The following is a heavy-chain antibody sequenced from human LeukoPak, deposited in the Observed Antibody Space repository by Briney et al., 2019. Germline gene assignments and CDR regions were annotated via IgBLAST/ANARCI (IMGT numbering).Heavy chain of an antibody. CDR1: GFSLSSYG. V-gene: IGHV3-30*03. CDR2: ISYDGRNK. D-gene: IGHD6-19*01. Sequence: GGSLRLSCAASGFSLSSYGMHWVRQGPGKGLEWEAFISYDGRNKYYGDSVKGRFTISRDNSKNTLYLQMNNLTLEDTAVYYCARDRSGWYKDAFDIWGQGTMVTVSS. J-gene: IGHJ3*02. CDR3: ARDRSGWYKDAFDI.